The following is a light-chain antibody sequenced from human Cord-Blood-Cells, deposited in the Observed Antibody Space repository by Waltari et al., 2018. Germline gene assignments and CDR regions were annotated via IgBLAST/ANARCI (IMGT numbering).Light chain of an antibody. Sequence: SYELTQPSSVSVSPGQTARITCSGDVLAKKYARWFQQKPGQAPVLVIYKDSERPSGIPVRFSGSGSGTTVTLTISGAQVENEADYYCYSAADNNLVFGGGTKLTVL. CDR1: VLAKKY. CDR3: YSAADNNLV. V-gene: IGLV3-27*01. CDR2: KDS. J-gene: IGLJ3*02.